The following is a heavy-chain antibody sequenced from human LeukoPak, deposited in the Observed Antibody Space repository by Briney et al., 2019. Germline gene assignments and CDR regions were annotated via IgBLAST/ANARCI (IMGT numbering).Heavy chain of an antibody. D-gene: IGHD5-18*01. CDR2: IFISGGT. V-gene: IGHV4-61*02. J-gene: IGHJ6*03. CDR1: GDSITSGSYY. CDR3: ARDGYSYGHEYYMDV. Sequence: PSETLSPTCTVSGDSITSGSYYWRWIRQPAGKGLDWIGRIFISGGTNYNPSLKSRVTISVDTSKNQFSLKLSSVTAADTAVYYCARDGYSYGHEYYMDVWGKGTTVTISS.